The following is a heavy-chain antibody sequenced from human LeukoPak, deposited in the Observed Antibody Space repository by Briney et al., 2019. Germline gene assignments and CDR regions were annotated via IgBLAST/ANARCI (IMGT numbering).Heavy chain of an antibody. Sequence: GGSLRLSCAASGFTVSSYSMNWVRQAPGKGLEWVSSISSSSSYIYYADSVKGRFTISRDNAKNSLYLQMNSLRAEDTAVYYCARDGKYGSGSSDYWGQGTLVTVSS. CDR3: ARDGKYGSGSSDY. J-gene: IGHJ4*02. CDR1: GFTVSSYS. D-gene: IGHD3-10*01. V-gene: IGHV3-21*01. CDR2: ISSSSSYI.